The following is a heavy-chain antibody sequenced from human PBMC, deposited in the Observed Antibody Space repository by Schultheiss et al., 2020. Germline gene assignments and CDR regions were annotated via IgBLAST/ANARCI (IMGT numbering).Heavy chain of an antibody. J-gene: IGHJ4*02. Sequence: GGSLRLSCSASGFSFSTTSMHWVRQAPGKGLEWVAVISYDGSNKYYADSVKGRFTISRDNSKNTLYLQMNSLRAEDTAVYYCARSPYRFFGFDYWGQGTLVTVSS. CDR3: ARSPYRFFGFDY. V-gene: IGHV3-30*04. D-gene: IGHD1-26*01. CDR1: GFSFSTTS. CDR2: ISYDGSNK.